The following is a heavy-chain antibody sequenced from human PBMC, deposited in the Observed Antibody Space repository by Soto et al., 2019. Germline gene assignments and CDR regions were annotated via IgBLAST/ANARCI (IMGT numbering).Heavy chain of an antibody. D-gene: IGHD3-3*01. CDR2: IYHSGGT. V-gene: IGHV4-30-2*01. Sequence: PSETLSLTCAVSGGSISSGGYSWSWIRQPPGKGLEWIGYIYHSGGTYYNPSLKSRVTISVDTSKNQFSLKLSSVTAADTAVYYCARAENYYDFWSGSRNWFDPWGQGTLVTSPQ. J-gene: IGHJ5*02. CDR3: ARAENYYDFWSGSRNWFDP. CDR1: GGSISSGGYS.